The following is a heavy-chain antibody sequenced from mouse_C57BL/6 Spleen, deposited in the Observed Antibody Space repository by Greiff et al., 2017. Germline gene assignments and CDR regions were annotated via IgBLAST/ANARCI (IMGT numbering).Heavy chain of an antibody. CDR2: ISYDGSN. CDR1: GYSITSGYY. Sequence: VQLKESGPGLVKPSQSLSLTCSVTGYSITSGYYWNWIRQFPGNKLEWMGYISYDGSNNYNPSLKNRISITRDTSKNQFFLKLNSVTTEDTATYYCARAVLLRYNWYFDVWGTGTTVTVSS. V-gene: IGHV3-6*01. D-gene: IGHD1-1*01. CDR3: ARAVLLRYNWYFDV. J-gene: IGHJ1*03.